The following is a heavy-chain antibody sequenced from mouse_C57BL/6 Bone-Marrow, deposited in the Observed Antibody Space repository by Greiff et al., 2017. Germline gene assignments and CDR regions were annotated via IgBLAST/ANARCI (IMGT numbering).Heavy chain of an antibody. J-gene: IGHJ4*01. D-gene: IGHD1-1*01. CDR1: GFNIKDDY. CDR3: TTAAYDYGSSDYAMDY. CDR2: IDPENGDT. Sequence: VQLQQSGAELVRPGASVKLSCTASGFNIKDDYMHWVKQRPEQGLEWIGWIDPENGDTEYASKFQGKATITADTSSNTAYLQLSRLTSEDTAVYYCTTAAYDYGSSDYAMDYWGQGTSVTVAS. V-gene: IGHV14-4*01.